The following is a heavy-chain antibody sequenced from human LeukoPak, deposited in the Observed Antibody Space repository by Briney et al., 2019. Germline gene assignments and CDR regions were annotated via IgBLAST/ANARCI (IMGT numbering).Heavy chain of an antibody. CDR3: ARAIKAPTNWFDP. Sequence: PSETLSLTCTVSGGSISSSNYYWGWIRQPPGKGLEWIGSIYYSGSTYYKPSLKSRVTISVDTSKNQFSLKLSSVTAADTAVYYCARAIKAPTNWFDPWGQGTLVTVSS. J-gene: IGHJ5*02. CDR2: IYYSGST. V-gene: IGHV4-39*01. CDR1: GGSISSSNYY.